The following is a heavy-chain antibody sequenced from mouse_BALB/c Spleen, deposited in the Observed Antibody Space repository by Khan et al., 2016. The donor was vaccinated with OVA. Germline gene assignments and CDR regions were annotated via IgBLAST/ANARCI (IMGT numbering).Heavy chain of an antibody. J-gene: IGHJ3*01. CDR2: ISSGGDYT. CDR3: AYHLTGSFAY. CDR1: GFTFSSYS. V-gene: IGHV5-6*01. Sequence: EVELVESGGDLVKPGGSLKLSCAASGFTFSSYSMSWVRQTPDKRLEWVASISSGGDYTYYPDSVKGRFTISRDNAKNTLYLQMSDLKSEDTAMYCFAYHLTGSFAYWGQGTLVTVSA.